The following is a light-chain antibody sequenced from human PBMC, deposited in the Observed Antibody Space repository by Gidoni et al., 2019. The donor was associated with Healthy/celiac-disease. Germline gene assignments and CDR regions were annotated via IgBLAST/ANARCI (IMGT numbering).Light chain of an antibody. J-gene: IGKJ2*01. CDR2: AAA. V-gene: IGKV1-39*01. Sequence: QMTQSPSSLSASVGDRVTITCRASQSISSYLNWYQQKPGKAPKLLIYAAASLQSGVPSRFSGSGSGTDFTLTISSLQPEDFATYYCQQSYSTPQTFGQXTKLEIK. CDR3: QQSYSTPQT. CDR1: QSISSY.